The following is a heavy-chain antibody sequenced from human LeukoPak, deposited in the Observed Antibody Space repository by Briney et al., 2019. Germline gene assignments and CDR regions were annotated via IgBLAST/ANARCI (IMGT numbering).Heavy chain of an antibody. D-gene: IGHD3-10*01. V-gene: IGHV4-59*11. CDR1: GGSISSHY. CDR3: ARDGYYGSGSFDP. CDR2: FYYSGST. J-gene: IGHJ5*02. Sequence: SETLSLTCTVSGGSISSHYWSWIRQPPGKGLEWIGYFYYSGSTNYNPSLKSRVTISMDTSKNQFSLRLNSVTAADTAVYYCARDGYYGSGSFDPWGQGTLVTVSS.